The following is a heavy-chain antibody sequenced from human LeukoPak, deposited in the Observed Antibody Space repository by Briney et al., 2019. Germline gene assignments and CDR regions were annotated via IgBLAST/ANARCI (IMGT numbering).Heavy chain of an antibody. J-gene: IGHJ4*02. CDR1: GGSISSSSYY. D-gene: IGHD6-13*01. V-gene: IGHV4-39*07. CDR2: IYYSGST. CDR3: ARGGSLAAAGRIVDY. Sequence: SETLSLTCTVSGGSISSSSYYWGWIRQPPGKGLEWIGSIYYSGSTYYNPSLKSRVTISVDTSKNQFSLKLSSVTAADTAVYYCARGGSLAAAGRIVDYWGQGTLVTVSS.